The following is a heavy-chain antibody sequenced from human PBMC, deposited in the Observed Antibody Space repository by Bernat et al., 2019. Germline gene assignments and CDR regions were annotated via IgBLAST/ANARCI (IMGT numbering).Heavy chain of an antibody. CDR1: GGSISSYY. CDR3: ARVSSQGGAYMDV. CDR2: IYYSGST. Sequence: QVQLQESGPGLVKPSETLSLTCTVSGGSISSYYWSWIRQPPGKGLEWIGYIYYSGSTNYNPSLKSRVTISVDTSKNQFSLKLSSVTAADTAVYYCARVSSQGGAYMDVWGKGTTVTVSS. D-gene: IGHD1-26*01. J-gene: IGHJ6*03. V-gene: IGHV4-59*01.